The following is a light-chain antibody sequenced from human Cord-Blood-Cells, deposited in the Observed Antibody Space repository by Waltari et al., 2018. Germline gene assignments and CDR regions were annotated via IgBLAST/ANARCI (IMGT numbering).Light chain of an antibody. V-gene: IGKV4-1*01. CDR3: QQYYRTPYT. J-gene: IGKJ2*01. Sequence: DIVMTQSPDSLAVSMGERATINSKSRHSVLYSSNNKNDLAWYQQKPGQPPTLLMYRATTRESGVPDLFSGSGSVTDFTLTVRSLHAEDVAVDDCQQYYRTPYTLGQGTKLEIK. CDR1: HSVLYSSNNKND. CDR2: RAT.